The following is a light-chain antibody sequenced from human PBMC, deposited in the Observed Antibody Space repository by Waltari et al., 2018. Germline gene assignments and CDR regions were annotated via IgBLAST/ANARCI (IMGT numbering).Light chain of an antibody. Sequence: SYELTQPPSVSVSPGQTASITSSGDKLGDKYACWYQQKPGHSTVLVIYQDSKRPSGIPVRFSGSNSGNTAALTVSGTQAMDEADYYCQAWDSSTAEVFGGGTKLTVL. CDR1: KLGDKY. CDR2: QDS. CDR3: QAWDSSTAEV. J-gene: IGLJ2*01. V-gene: IGLV3-1*01.